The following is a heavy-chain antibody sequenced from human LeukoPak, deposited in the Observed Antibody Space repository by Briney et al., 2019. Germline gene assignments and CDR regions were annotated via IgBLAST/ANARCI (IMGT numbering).Heavy chain of an antibody. CDR1: GGSISSSSYY. CDR2: IYYSGST. J-gene: IGHJ4*02. Sequence: SETLSLTCTVSGGSISSSSYYWGWIRQPPGKGLEWIGSIYYSGSTYYNPSLNSRVTISVDTSKNQFSLKLTSVTAADTAVYYCCGSGWFAGPFGYWGQGALVTVSS. V-gene: IGHV4-39*07. CDR3: CGSGWFAGPFGY. D-gene: IGHD6-19*01.